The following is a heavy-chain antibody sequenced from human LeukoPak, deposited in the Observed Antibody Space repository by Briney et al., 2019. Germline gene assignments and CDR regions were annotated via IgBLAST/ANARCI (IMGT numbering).Heavy chain of an antibody. CDR2: INHSGST. CDR3: ARRVTLRFLEWLYRGYMDV. D-gene: IGHD3-3*01. J-gene: IGHJ6*03. CDR1: GGSFSGYY. V-gene: IGHV4-34*01. Sequence: PSETLSLTCTVYGGSFSGYYWSWIRQPPGKGLEWIGEINHSGSTNYNPSLKSRVTISVDTSKNQFSLKLSSVTAADTAVYYCARRVTLRFLEWLYRGYMDVWGKGTTVTVSS.